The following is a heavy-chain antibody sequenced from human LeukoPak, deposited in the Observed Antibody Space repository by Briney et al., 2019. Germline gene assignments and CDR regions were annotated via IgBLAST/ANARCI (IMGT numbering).Heavy chain of an antibody. CDR1: GFTFGDYA. V-gene: IGHV3-49*04. CDR2: IRSKAYAGTT. Sequence: GGSLRLSCTGSGFTFGDYAMSWVRQAPGKGLEWVGFIRSKAYAGTTEYAASVKGRFTISRDESKSIAYLQMNSLKTEDTAVYYCTRNSGSCYGYYFDYWGQGTLVTVSS. CDR3: TRNSGSCYGYYFDY. D-gene: IGHD1-26*01. J-gene: IGHJ4*02.